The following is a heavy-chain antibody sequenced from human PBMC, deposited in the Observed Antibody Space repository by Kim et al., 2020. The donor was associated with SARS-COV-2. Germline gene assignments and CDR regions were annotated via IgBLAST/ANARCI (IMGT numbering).Heavy chain of an antibody. CDR1: GFNFSDYS. D-gene: IGHD6-13*01. Sequence: GGSLRLSCAASGFNFSDYSMNWIRQAPGKGLEWVSYISSSGRTIYYADSVQGRFSISRDKAENSLYLQVRSLKVEDTAVYFCARSTPRGTAGASALCVRGEGTTV. CDR2: ISSSGRTI. V-gene: IGHV3-11*01. J-gene: IGHJ6*01. CDR3: ARSTPRGTAGASALCV.